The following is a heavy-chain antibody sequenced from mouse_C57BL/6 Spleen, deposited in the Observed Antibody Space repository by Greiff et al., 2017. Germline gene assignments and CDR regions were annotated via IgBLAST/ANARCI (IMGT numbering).Heavy chain of an antibody. CDR2: ISYDGSN. Sequence: EVQLQQSGPGLVKPSQSLSLTCSVTGYSITSGYYWNWIRQFPGNKLEWMGYISYDGSNNYNPSLKNRISITRDTSKNQFFLKLNSVTTEDTVTYYCARERDWDLDYWGQGTTLTVSS. CDR1: GYSITSGYY. V-gene: IGHV3-6*01. J-gene: IGHJ2*01. CDR3: ARERDWDLDY. D-gene: IGHD4-1*01.